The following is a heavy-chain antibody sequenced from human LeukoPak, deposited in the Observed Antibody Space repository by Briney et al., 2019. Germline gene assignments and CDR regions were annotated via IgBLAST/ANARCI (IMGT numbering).Heavy chain of an antibody. CDR1: GGSISSGGYY. Sequence: PSETLSLTCTVSGGSISSGGYYWRWIRQPPGKGLEWIGYIYHSGSTYCNPSLKSRVTISVDRSKNQFSLKLSSVTAADTAVYYCARLVARFYYLDYWGQGTLVTVSS. J-gene: IGHJ4*01. CDR2: IYHSGST. V-gene: IGHV4-30-2*01. D-gene: IGHD3-10*01. CDR3: ARLVARFYYLDY.